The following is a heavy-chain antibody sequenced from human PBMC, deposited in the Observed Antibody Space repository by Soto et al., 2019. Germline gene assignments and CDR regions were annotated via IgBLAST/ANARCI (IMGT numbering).Heavy chain of an antibody. J-gene: IGHJ4*02. CDR2: IYHSGST. CDR1: GGSISSSHW. CDR3: ASSGGGEDY. V-gene: IGHV4-4*02. D-gene: IGHD3-16*01. Sequence: QVQLQESGPGLVKPSGTLSLSCAVSGGSISSSHWWTWVRQPPGKGLEWIGEIYHSGSTNYNPSLKSRVTKSVDTSRNPFSLNLSSVAAADTAVYYCASSGGGEDYWGQGILVTVSS.